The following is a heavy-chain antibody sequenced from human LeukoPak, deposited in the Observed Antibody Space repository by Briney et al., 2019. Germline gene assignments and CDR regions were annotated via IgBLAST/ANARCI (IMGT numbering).Heavy chain of an antibody. CDR3: ARVEILWFGELLYFDY. CDR1: GFTFSSYW. Sequence: TGGSLRLSCSASGFTFSSYWMSWVRQAPGKGLEWVANIKQDGSEKYYVDSVKGRFTISRDNAKNSLYLQMNSLRAEDTAVYYCARVEILWFGELLYFDYWGQGTLVTVSS. V-gene: IGHV3-7*01. CDR2: IKQDGSEK. D-gene: IGHD3-10*01. J-gene: IGHJ4*02.